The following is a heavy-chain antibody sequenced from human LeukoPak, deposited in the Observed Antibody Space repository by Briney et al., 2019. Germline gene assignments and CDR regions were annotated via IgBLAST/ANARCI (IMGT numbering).Heavy chain of an antibody. CDR2: ISGIGDTT. CDR3: AKDRSGNSYGWVDFDI. D-gene: IGHD5-18*01. Sequence: PGGSLRLSCAASGFTFSYYAMSWVRQAPGKGLEWVSTISGIGDTTYYADSVKGRFTISRDNSKNTLYLQMNSLRAEDTAVYYCAKDRSGNSYGWVDFDIWGQGTMVTVSS. V-gene: IGHV3-23*01. CDR1: GFTFSYYA. J-gene: IGHJ3*02.